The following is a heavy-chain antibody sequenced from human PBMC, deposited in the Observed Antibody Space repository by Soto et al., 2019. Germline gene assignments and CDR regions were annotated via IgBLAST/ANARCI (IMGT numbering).Heavy chain of an antibody. Sequence: QVQLVESGGGVVQPGRSLRLSCAASGFTFSSYGMHWVRQAPGKGLEWVAVISYDGSNKYYADSVKGRFTISRDNSKNTLYLQMNSLRAEDTAVYYCARHRGIAAADPWFDPWGQGTLVTVSS. J-gene: IGHJ5*02. CDR2: ISYDGSNK. CDR3: ARHRGIAAADPWFDP. CDR1: GFTFSSYG. D-gene: IGHD6-13*01. V-gene: IGHV3-30*03.